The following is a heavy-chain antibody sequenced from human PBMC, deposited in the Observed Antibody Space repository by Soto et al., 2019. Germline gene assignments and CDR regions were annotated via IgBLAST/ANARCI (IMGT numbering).Heavy chain of an antibody. CDR2: INHSGST. CDR1: GGSFSGYY. V-gene: IGHV4-34*01. J-gene: IGHJ5*02. Sequence: SETLSLTCAVYGGSFSGYYWSWIRQPPGKGLEWIGEINHSGSTNYNPSLKSRVTISVDTSKNQFSLKLSSVTAADTAVYYCARGQGGGGHNWFDPWGQGTLVTVSS. CDR3: ARGQGGGGHNWFDP. D-gene: IGHD3-16*01.